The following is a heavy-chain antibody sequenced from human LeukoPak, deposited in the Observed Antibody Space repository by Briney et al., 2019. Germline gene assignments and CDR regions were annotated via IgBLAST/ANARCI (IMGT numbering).Heavy chain of an antibody. CDR1: GFTFNSYS. V-gene: IGHV3-21*01. J-gene: IGHJ3*02. CDR3: ARAPHNDAFDI. Sequence: GGSLRLSCAASGFTFNSYSMNWVRQAPGKGLEWVSSISISNGYIYYVDSVKGRFTISRDNTNNSLYLQMNSLRAEDTAVYYCARAPHNDAFDIWGQGTMVTVSS. CDR2: ISISNGYI.